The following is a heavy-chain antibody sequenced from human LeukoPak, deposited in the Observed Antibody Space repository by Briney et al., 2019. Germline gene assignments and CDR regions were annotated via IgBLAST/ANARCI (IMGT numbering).Heavy chain of an antibody. Sequence: ASVKVSCKASGYTFTSYGISWVRQAPGQGLEWMGWISAYNGNTNYAQKFQGRVTMTRDTSISTAYMELSRLRSDDTAVYYCARDRSHYYDSSGYYYFDYWGQGTLVTVSS. V-gene: IGHV1-18*01. J-gene: IGHJ4*02. CDR3: ARDRSHYYDSSGYYYFDY. CDR2: ISAYNGNT. D-gene: IGHD3-22*01. CDR1: GYTFTSYG.